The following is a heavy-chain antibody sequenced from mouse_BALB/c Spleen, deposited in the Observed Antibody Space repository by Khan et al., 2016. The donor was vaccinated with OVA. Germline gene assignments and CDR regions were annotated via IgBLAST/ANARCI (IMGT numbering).Heavy chain of an antibody. CDR2: IWGDGST. V-gene: IGHV2-3*01. J-gene: IGHJ4*01. CDR1: GFSLTSYG. CDR3: AKFTPDYYSMDY. Sequence: QVQLKQSGPGLVAPSQSLSITCTVSGFSLTSYGVNWVRQPPGKGLEWLGVIWGDGSTTYYSAIISRLIISKDNSKSQVFLKLNSLQTNDTATYYCAKFTPDYYSMDYWGQGTSVTVSA. D-gene: IGHD1-1*01.